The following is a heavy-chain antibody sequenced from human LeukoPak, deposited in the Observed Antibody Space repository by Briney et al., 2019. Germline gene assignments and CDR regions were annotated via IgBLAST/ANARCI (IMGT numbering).Heavy chain of an antibody. Sequence: PGGSLRLSCAASEFTFSNYWMNWVRQAPGKGLEWVANIKQDGSEKYYVVSVKGRFTISRDNAKNSLYLQMNSLRAEDTAVYYCARDRRYSYIDYWGQGTLVTVSS. V-gene: IGHV3-7*04. CDR3: ARDRRYSYIDY. CDR2: IKQDGSEK. J-gene: IGHJ4*02. CDR1: EFTFSNYW. D-gene: IGHD5-18*01.